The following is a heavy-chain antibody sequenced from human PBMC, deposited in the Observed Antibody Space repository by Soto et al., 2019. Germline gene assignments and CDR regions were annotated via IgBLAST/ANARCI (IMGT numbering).Heavy chain of an antibody. V-gene: IGHV1-46*01. CDR2: VKPYGAST. J-gene: IGHJ4*02. Sequence: QVQVVQSGPEVTEPGASVKVSCKTSGYSSSNYYPHWVQQPPGHGLEWMGIVKPYGASTNYAQSFQGRVTQTRDTSTNTDYMDLSRLTSDDTSVYYCASVPTMWSKWGEGTLVTVSS. CDR1: GYSSSNYY. D-gene: IGHD2-21*01. CDR3: ASVPTMWSK.